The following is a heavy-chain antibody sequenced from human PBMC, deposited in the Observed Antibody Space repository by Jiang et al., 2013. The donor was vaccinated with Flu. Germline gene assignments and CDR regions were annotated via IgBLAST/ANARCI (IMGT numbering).Heavy chain of an antibody. D-gene: IGHD4-17*01. J-gene: IGHJ1*01. CDR3: ARDLFGDSGYFHH. CDR1: GDSVSSSTSA. Sequence: SQTLSLTCAVTGDSVSSSTSAWNWIRQSPSRGLEWLGRTYYRSKWYNDYAVSVEGRISIDGDTYRNQFSLQLNSVTPDDTAVYFCARDLFGDSGYFHHWGQGTLV. V-gene: IGHV6-1*01. CDR2: TYYRSKWYN.